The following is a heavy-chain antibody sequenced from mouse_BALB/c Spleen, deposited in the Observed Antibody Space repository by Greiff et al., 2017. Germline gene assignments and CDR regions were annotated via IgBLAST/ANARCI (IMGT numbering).Heavy chain of an antibody. CDR1: GYTFTSYW. V-gene: IGHV1-5*01. D-gene: IGHD3-1*01. CDR3: TSSSGFLAWFAD. Sequence: VQLQQSGTVLARPGASVKMSCKASGYTFTSYWMHWVKQRPGQGLEWIGAIYPGTSDTSYNQKFKGKAKLTAVTSTSTAYMELSSLTNEDSAVYYCTSSSGFLAWFADWGEGTLVTVSA. CDR2: IYPGTSDT. J-gene: IGHJ3*01.